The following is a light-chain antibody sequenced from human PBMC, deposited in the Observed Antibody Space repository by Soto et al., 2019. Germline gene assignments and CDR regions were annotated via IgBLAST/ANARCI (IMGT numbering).Light chain of an antibody. CDR3: QQCSNWPLT. CDR2: RTS. V-gene: IGKV3-15*01. J-gene: IGKJ4*01. Sequence: EIVMTQSPATLSVSPGERATLSCRASQSISSNLAWYQQKPGQAPRLLMFRTSSRATGFPARFSGSGSGTEFNLTISSLQSEDFAVYYCQQCSNWPLTFGGGTKVDIK. CDR1: QSISSN.